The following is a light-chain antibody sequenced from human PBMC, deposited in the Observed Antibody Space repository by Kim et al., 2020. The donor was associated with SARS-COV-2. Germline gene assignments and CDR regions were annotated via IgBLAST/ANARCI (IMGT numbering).Light chain of an antibody. CDR1: ETVTSD. Sequence: DIILTQSQVILSLSPGERADLSCRASETVTSDLAWYQQKAGQPPRLLIYDANSRASGIPARFSGSGFGTDFTLSISSLEPEDVAIYYCQQHWSWPLTFGGGTKVDIK. V-gene: IGKV3-11*01. CDR3: QQHWSWPLT. CDR2: DAN. J-gene: IGKJ4*01.